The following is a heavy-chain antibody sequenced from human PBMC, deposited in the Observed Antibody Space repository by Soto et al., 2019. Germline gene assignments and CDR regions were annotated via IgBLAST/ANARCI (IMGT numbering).Heavy chain of an antibody. V-gene: IGHV1-18*04. J-gene: IGHJ5*02. CDR3: AREAHYDFWSGYYHWFAP. CDR1: GYTFTSYG. D-gene: IGHD3-3*01. CDR2: ISAYNGNT. Sequence: ASVKVSCKASGYTFTSYGISWVRQAPGQGLEWMGWISAYNGNTNYAQKLQGRVTMTTDTSTSTAYMELRSLRSDDTAVYYCAREAHYDFWSGYYHWFAPWGQGTLVTVSS.